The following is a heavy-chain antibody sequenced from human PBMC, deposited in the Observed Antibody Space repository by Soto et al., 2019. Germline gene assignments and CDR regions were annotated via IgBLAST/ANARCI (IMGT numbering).Heavy chain of an antibody. CDR3: ARSRITMVRGVINRASAFDI. D-gene: IGHD3-10*01. Sequence: SETLSLTCAVYGGSFSGYYWSWIRQPPGKGLEWIGEINHSGSTNYNPSLKSRVTISVDTSKNQFSLKLSSVTAADTAVYYCARSRITMVRGVINRASAFDIWGQGTMVTVSS. CDR1: GGSFSGYY. J-gene: IGHJ3*02. V-gene: IGHV4-34*01. CDR2: INHSGST.